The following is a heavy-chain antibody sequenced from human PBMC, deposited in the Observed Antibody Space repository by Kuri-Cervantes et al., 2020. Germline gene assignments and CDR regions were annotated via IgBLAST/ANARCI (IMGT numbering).Heavy chain of an antibody. CDR1: GFTFSNAG. Sequence: GGSLRLSCAASGFTFSNAGMSWVRQAPGKGLEWVGRIKSKTDGGTTDYAALVNCRFTISRDDSKNTLYLQMNSLKTEDTAVYYCASIPSPSHDYSDYWGQGTLVTVSS. CDR2: IKSKTDGGTT. D-gene: IGHD2-21*01. V-gene: IGHV3-15*01. J-gene: IGHJ4*02. CDR3: ASIPSPSHDYSDY.